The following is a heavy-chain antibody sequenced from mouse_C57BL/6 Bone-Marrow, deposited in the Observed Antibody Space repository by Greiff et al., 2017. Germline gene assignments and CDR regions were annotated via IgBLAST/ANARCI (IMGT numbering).Heavy chain of an antibody. CDR3: ARCYYGSLP. CDR1: GYTFTSYG. Sequence: VQLQQSGAELARPGASVKLSCKASGYTFTSYGISWVKQRTGQGLEWIGEIYPRSGNTYYNEKFKGKATLTADKSSSTAYMELRSLTSEDSAVYFCARCYYGSLPWGQGTTLTVSS. CDR2: IYPRSGNT. J-gene: IGHJ2*01. V-gene: IGHV1-81*01. D-gene: IGHD1-1*01.